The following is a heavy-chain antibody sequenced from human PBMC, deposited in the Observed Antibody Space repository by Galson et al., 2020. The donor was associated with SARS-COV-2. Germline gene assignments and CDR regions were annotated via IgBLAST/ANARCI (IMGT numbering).Heavy chain of an antibody. Sequence: ASVKVSCKVSGYPLTELSMHWVRQAPGKGLEWMGGFDPEDGETIYAQKFQGRVTMTEDTSTDTAYMELSSLRSEDTAVYYCATVSAVAGRVPPDYWGQGTLVTVSS. CDR3: ATVSAVAGRVPPDY. CDR2: FDPEDGET. V-gene: IGHV1-24*01. D-gene: IGHD6-19*01. CDR1: GYPLTELS. J-gene: IGHJ4*02.